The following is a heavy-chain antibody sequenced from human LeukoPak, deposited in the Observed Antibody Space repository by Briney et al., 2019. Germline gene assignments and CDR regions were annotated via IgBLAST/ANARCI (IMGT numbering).Heavy chain of an antibody. D-gene: IGHD2-21*02. CDR2: ISDSSGYT. J-gene: IGHJ1*01. CDR1: GFTFSDYY. CDR3: ATGGEYVGDLKYEYFQH. Sequence: PGGSLRLSCAASGFTFSDYYMSWIRQAPGKGLEWVSYISDSSGYTKDADSVKGRFTISRDNAKNSLYLQMNSLRPEDTALYYCATGGEYVGDLKYEYFQHWGQGTLVTVSS. V-gene: IGHV3-11*05.